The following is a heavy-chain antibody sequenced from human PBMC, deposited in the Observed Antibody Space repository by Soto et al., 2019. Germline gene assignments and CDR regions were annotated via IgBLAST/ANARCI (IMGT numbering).Heavy chain of an antibody. D-gene: IGHD1-1*01. Sequence: QVHLVQSGAEVKKPGASVKVSCKASGYTFTSYGITWVRQAPGQGLEWMGWISAHNGNTDYAQKLQGRVIVTRDTSTSTAYMELRSLRTDDTAVYYCARGRYGDYWGQGALVTVSS. CDR2: ISAHNGNT. CDR3: ARGRYGDY. J-gene: IGHJ4*02. V-gene: IGHV1-18*01. CDR1: GYTFTSYG.